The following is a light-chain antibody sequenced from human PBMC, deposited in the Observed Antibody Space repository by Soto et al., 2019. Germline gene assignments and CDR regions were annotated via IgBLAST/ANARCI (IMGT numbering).Light chain of an antibody. J-gene: IGKJ5*01. V-gene: IGKV1-9*01. CDR2: AAS. Sequence: IQLTQSPSSLSASVGDRVTITCRASQGISSYLAWYQQQPGKAPKLLIYAASTLQSGVPSRFSGSGSGTDFTLTISSLCTEDFATYYCQQLNSYPITFGQGTRLEIK. CDR3: QQLNSYPIT. CDR1: QGISSY.